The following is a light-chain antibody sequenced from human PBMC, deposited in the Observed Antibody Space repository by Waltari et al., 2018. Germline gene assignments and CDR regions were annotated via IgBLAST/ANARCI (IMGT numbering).Light chain of an antibody. V-gene: IGKV1-13*02. Sequence: IQMSQSPSSLSASVGDRVTITCRASQGISSYLNWYQQKPGKAPKLLIYYANSLASGVPSRFSGSGSGTEFTLTISSLQPEDFATYYCQRGNSYPRTFGQGTKVEIK. J-gene: IGKJ1*01. CDR2: YAN. CDR1: QGISSY. CDR3: QRGNSYPRT.